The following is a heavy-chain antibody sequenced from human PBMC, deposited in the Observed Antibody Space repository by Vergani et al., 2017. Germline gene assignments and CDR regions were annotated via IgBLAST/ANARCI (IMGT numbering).Heavy chain of an antibody. D-gene: IGHD3-16*01. J-gene: IGHJ4*02. CDR3: AKHFRGWGIDY. V-gene: IGHV3-30*02. CDR1: GFTLSNYD. CDR2: RQFDGSNQ. Sequence: QVQLVESGGGVVPRGGSLRLSCATSGFTLSNYDMQWIRQGPGKGLEFVAFRQFDGSNQYYADSVKGRFTLSRDFSKNTLYLQRNSLRTDDTATYYCAKHFRGWGIDYGGKGTQVIVSS.